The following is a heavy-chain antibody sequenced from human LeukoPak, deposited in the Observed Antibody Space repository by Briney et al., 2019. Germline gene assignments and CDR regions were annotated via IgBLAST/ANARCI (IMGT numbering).Heavy chain of an antibody. CDR3: ARGRGYSYGNFDY. Sequence: ASVKVSCKASGGTFSSYAISWVRQAPGQGLEWMGGIIPIFGTANYAQKFQGRVTITADESTNTAYMELSSLRSEDTAVYYCARGRGYSYGNFDYWGQGTLVTVSS. D-gene: IGHD5-18*01. CDR1: GGTFSSYA. J-gene: IGHJ4*02. V-gene: IGHV1-69*13. CDR2: IIPIFGTA.